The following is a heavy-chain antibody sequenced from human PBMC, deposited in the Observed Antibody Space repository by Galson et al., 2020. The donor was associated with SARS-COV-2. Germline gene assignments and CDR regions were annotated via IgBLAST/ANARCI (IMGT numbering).Heavy chain of an antibody. Sequence: GGSLRLSCAASGFTFDDYAMHWVRQAPGKGLEWVSGISWNSGSIGYADSVKGRFTISRDNAKNSLYLQMNSLRAEDTALYYCCPVDPLDYWGQGTLVTVSS. D-gene: IGHD5-12*01. CDR1: GFTFDDYA. CDR2: ISWNSGSI. CDR3: CPVDPLDY. J-gene: IGHJ4*02. V-gene: IGHV3-9*01.